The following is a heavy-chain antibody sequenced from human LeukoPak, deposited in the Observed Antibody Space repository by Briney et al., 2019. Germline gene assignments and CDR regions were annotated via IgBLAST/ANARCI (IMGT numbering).Heavy chain of an antibody. Sequence: GSLRLSCAASGFTFSSYDMSWVRQAPGKKLEWVSDIYSDGTTFYADSVKGRFTISRDNSKNTLYLQMNSLRAEDTAVYHCARYDFILISYFDLWGRGALVTVSS. CDR3: ARYDFILISYFDL. V-gene: IGHV3-53*01. J-gene: IGHJ2*01. CDR2: IYSDGTT. CDR1: GFTFSSYD. D-gene: IGHD3-3*01.